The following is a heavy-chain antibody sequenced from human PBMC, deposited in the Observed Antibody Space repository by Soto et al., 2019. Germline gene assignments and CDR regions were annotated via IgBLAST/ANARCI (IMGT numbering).Heavy chain of an antibody. V-gene: IGHV3-11*01. CDR1: GFTFSDYY. J-gene: IGHJ6*02. CDR2: ISSSGTII. CDR3: ARGKSIFYGMDV. Sequence: GGSLRLSCAASGFTFSDYYISWIRQAPGKGLEWVSYISSSGTIIYHADSVKGRFTISRDNAKNSPFLQMNSLRAEDTAVYYCARGKSIFYGMDVWGQGTTVTVSS. D-gene: IGHD2-15*01.